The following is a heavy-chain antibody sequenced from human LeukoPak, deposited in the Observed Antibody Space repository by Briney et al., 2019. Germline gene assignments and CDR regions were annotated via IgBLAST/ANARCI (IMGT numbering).Heavy chain of an antibody. CDR3: ARRSYSSSWYY. J-gene: IGHJ4*02. Sequence: SETLSLTCAIYGGSFSGYYWSWIRQPPGKGLEWIGEINHSGSTNYNPSLKSRVTISVDTSKNQFSLKLSSVTAADTAVYYCARRSYSSSWYYWGQGTPVTVSS. CDR2: INHSGST. D-gene: IGHD6-13*01. V-gene: IGHV4-34*01. CDR1: GGSFSGYY.